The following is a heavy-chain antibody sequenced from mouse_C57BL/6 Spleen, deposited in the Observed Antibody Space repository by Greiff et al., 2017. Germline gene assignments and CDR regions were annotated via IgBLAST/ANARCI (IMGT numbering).Heavy chain of an antibody. Sequence: EVQLQQSGPGLVKPSQSLSLTCSVTGYSITSGYYWNWIRQFPGNKLEWRGYISYDGSNNYNPSLKNRISFTRDTSKNQFFLKLNSVTTEDTATYDCARNNYYGSSYFDYWGQGTTLTVSS. J-gene: IGHJ2*01. CDR2: ISYDGSN. V-gene: IGHV3-6*01. D-gene: IGHD1-1*01. CDR3: ARNNYYGSSYFDY. CDR1: GYSITSGYY.